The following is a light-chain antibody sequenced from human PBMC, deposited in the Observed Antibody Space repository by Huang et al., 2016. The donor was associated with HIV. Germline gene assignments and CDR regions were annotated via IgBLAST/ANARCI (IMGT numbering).Light chain of an antibody. CDR2: DTS. V-gene: IGKV3D-15*01. J-gene: IGKJ4*01. CDR3: QQYDNWPPGLT. Sequence: EIVMTQSPATLSVSPGGGATLSCRASQNVRSNLAWDQQTPGQAPRLLIYDTSTRASGVPARFSCSGSGTEFTFTISGIQSEDFAVYYCQQYDNWPPGLTFGGGTKVEI. CDR1: QNVRSN.